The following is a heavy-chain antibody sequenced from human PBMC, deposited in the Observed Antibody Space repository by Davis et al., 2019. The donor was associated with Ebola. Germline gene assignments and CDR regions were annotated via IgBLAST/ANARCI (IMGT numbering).Heavy chain of an antibody. CDR1: GFTFSSYS. J-gene: IGHJ6*02. V-gene: IGHV3-21*01. CDR3: ARLKGCSSTSCYDGGGMDV. Sequence: GESLKISCAASGFTFSSYSMNWVRQAPGKGLEWVSSISSSSSYIYYADSVKGRFTISRDNAKNSLYLQMNSLRAEDTAVYYCARLKGCSSTSCYDGGGMDVWGQGTTVTVSS. CDR2: ISSSSSYI. D-gene: IGHD2-2*01.